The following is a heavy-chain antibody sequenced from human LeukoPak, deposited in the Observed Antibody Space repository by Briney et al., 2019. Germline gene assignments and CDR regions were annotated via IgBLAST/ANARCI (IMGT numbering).Heavy chain of an antibody. CDR2: MPFDGSNK. D-gene: IGHD4-11*01. CDR1: GFTFSDFA. CDR3: ARGPSPYSNFDY. J-gene: IGHJ4*02. Sequence: PGRSLRLSCAASGFTFSDFAMHWVRQAPGKGLEWVAVMPFDGSNKYYADSMKGRFDVSRDNSKSTLYLEMNSLRSDDTAVYYCARGPSPYSNFDYWGQGTLVTVSS. V-gene: IGHV3-30*09.